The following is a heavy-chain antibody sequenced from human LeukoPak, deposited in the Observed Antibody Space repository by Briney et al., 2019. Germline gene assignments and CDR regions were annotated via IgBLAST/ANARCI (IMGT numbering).Heavy chain of an antibody. CDR3: AVIDSNGCQVGLDY. J-gene: IGHJ4*02. D-gene: IGHD6-19*01. CDR1: AFSFRTYW. Sequence: AGGSLRLSCVASAFSFRTYWMNWVRQAPGKGLEWVANINQDRSVKHYLDSVKGRFTISRDNAKNSLYLQMNSLRADDTAVYYCAVIDSNGCQVGLDYWGRGTQVTVSS. V-gene: IGHV3-7*01. CDR2: INQDRSVK.